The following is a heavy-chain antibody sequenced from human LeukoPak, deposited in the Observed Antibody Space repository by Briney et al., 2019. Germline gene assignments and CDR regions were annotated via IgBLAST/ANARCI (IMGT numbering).Heavy chain of an antibody. CDR1: GFTFSSYS. CDR2: IRSSGSTI. V-gene: IGHV3-48*01. Sequence: GGSLRLSCAASGFTFSSYSMNWVRQAPGKGLEWVSYIRSSGSTIYYADSVKGRFTISRDNAKNSPYLQMNSLRAEDTAVYYCARRGSSWYGFDYCGQGTLVTVSS. CDR3: ARRGSSWYGFDY. D-gene: IGHD2-15*01. J-gene: IGHJ4*02.